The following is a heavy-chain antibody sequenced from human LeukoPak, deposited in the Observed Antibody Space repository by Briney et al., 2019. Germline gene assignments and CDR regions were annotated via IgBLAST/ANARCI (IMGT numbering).Heavy chain of an antibody. J-gene: IGHJ6*03. Sequence: GEPLQISCHGSCYSFPSYWIGWVRQLPGKRLGCMGIIYPGDSDTRYSPSFQGQVTIAADKSISTAYLQWSSLKASDTAMYYCARRGYYYDSSGYYGHYYYYMDVWGKGTTVTVSS. CDR3: ARRGYYYDSSGYYGHYYYYMDV. V-gene: IGHV5-51*01. D-gene: IGHD3-22*01. CDR1: CYSFPSYW. CDR2: IYPGDSDT.